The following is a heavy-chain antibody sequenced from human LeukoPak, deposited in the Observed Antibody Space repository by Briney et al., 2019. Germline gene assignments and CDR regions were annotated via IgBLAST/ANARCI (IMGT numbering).Heavy chain of an antibody. D-gene: IGHD3-3*01. CDR1: GFTFSNYA. CDR2: ISGSGSTT. Sequence: GGSLRLSCGASGFTFSNYAMSWVRQAPGKGLECVSVISGSGSTTYYADSVKGRFTISRDNSKNTLYLQMSSLRAEDTAVYYCAKRLRIFGNDYFDYWGQGTLVAVSS. J-gene: IGHJ4*02. CDR3: AKRLRIFGNDYFDY. V-gene: IGHV3-23*01.